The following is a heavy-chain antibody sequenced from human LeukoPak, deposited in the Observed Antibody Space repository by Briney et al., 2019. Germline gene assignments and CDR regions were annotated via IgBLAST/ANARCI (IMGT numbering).Heavy chain of an antibody. J-gene: IGHJ4*02. CDR3: AKEYGYTYGEFDY. V-gene: IGHV3-23*01. Sequence: GGTLRLSCVASGFTVSICGMSGGRQAPGKGLEGVSAISGSGVSTSYADSVKGRFTTTSNNTTTTLYLQMHSLRAEDTAVYYCAKEYGYTYGEFDYWGQGTLVTVSS. CDR2: ISGSGVST. CDR1: GFTVSICG. D-gene: IGHD5-18*01.